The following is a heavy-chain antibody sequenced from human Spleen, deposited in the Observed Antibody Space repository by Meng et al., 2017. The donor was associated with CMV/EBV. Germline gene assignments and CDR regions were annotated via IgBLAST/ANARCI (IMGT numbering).Heavy chain of an antibody. Sequence: ASVKVSCKASGYTFTGYYIHWVRQAPGQGLEWMGWIDPSSGATNYTQKFRGRVTVTSDTYIRTAYMELSGLTSDDTAVYYCGREFPRWGLEFDYWGQGTLVTVSS. J-gene: IGHJ4*02. D-gene: IGHD2-21*01. CDR1: GYTFTGYY. CDR2: IDPSSGAT. V-gene: IGHV1-2*02. CDR3: GREFPRWGLEFDY.